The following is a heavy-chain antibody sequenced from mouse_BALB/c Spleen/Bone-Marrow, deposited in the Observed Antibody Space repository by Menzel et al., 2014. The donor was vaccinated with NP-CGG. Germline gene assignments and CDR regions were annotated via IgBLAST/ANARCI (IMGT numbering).Heavy chain of an antibody. V-gene: IGHV5-6-3*01. CDR1: GFTFSSYG. D-gene: IGHD2-4*01. CDR3: ARDNYYDYDGFAY. J-gene: IGHJ3*01. CDR2: INSNGGST. Sequence: DVHLVESGGGLVQPGGSLKISCAASGFTFSSYGMSWVRQTPDKRLDLVATINSNGGSTYYPDSVKGRFTISRDNAKNTLYLQMSSLKSEDTAMYYCARDNYYDYDGFAYWGQGTLVTVSA.